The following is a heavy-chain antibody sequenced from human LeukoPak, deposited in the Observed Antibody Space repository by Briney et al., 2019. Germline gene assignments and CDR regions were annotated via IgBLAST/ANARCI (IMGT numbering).Heavy chain of an antibody. J-gene: IGHJ4*02. D-gene: IGHD3-3*01. CDR3: ARRKDFWSRLINY. Sequence: SETLSLTCTVSGGSISSMSYYWGWIRQPPGKGLEWIGSMFYTGSTYYNPSLKNRLTMSVDTSKNQFSLKLSSVTAADTAVYYCARRKDFWSRLINYWGQGTLVTVSS. V-gene: IGHV4-39*01. CDR1: GGSISSMSYY. CDR2: MFYTGST.